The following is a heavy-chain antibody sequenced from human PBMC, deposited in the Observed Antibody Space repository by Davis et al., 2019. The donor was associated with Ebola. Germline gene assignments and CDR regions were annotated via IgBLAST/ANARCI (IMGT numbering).Heavy chain of an antibody. CDR2: IIPFLGIA. CDR1: GGTFSSYA. V-gene: IGHV1-69*04. Sequence: SVKVSCKASGGTFSSYAISRVRQAPGQGLEWLGRIIPFLGIANYAQKFQGRVTITADKSTSTAYMELSSLRSEDTAVYYCARDLGIAVAGTGDYWGQGTLVTVSS. CDR3: ARDLGIAVAGTGDY. D-gene: IGHD6-19*01. J-gene: IGHJ4*02.